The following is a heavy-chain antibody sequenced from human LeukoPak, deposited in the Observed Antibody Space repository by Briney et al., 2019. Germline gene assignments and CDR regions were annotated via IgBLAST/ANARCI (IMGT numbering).Heavy chain of an antibody. CDR3: ARGYYDFWSGYPLFDP. J-gene: IGHJ5*02. V-gene: IGHV4-34*01. CDR1: GGSFSGYY. Sequence: SETLSLTCAVYGGSFSGYYWSWIRQPPGKGLEWIGEINHSGSTNYNPSLKSRVTISVDTSKNQFSLKLSSVTAADTAVYYCARGYYDFWSGYPLFDPWGQGTLVTVSS. CDR2: INHSGST. D-gene: IGHD3-3*01.